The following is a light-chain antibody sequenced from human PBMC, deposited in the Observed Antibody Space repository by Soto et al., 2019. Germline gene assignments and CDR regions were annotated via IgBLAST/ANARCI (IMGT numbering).Light chain of an antibody. Sequence: QSVLTQSPSASASLGASVKLTCTLSSGHSNYAIAWHQQQSEKGPRYLMKLNSDGSHSKGDGIPDRFSGSSSGAERYLTIPSLQSEDEADYYCQTGGSGIVVFGGGTKVTVL. CDR3: QTGGSGIVV. V-gene: IGLV4-69*01. CDR2: LNSDGSH. CDR1: SGHSNYA. J-gene: IGLJ2*01.